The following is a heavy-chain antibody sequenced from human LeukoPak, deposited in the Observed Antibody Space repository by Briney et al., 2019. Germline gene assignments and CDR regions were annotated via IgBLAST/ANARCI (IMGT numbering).Heavy chain of an antibody. V-gene: IGHV1-18*01. D-gene: IGHD1-26*01. CDR1: GYTFTSYG. Sequence: VASVKVSCKASGYTFTSYGISWVRQAPGQGLEWMGWIRGYNGNTNYAQKLQGRVTMTTDTSTSTAYMGLRSLRSDDTAVYYCARREVYYLDYWGQGTLVTVSS. CDR2: IRGYNGNT. J-gene: IGHJ4*02. CDR3: ARREVYYLDY.